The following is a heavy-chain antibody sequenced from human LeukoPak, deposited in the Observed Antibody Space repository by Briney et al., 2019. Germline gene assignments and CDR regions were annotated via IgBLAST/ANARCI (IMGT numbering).Heavy chain of an antibody. Sequence: GGSLRLSCAASGFTFSSFGMSWVRQAPGKGLEWVANIKQDGSEKYYVDSVKGRFTISRDNAKNSLYLQMNSLRAEDTAVCYCAREGEYGDSFDYWGQGTLVTVSS. J-gene: IGHJ4*02. CDR3: AREGEYGDSFDY. CDR1: GFTFSSFG. CDR2: IKQDGSEK. V-gene: IGHV3-7*01. D-gene: IGHD4-17*01.